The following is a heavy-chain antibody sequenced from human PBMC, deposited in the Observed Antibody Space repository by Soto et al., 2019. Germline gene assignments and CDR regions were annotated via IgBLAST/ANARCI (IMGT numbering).Heavy chain of an antibody. D-gene: IGHD3-10*01. J-gene: IGHJ4*02. CDR1: GDSVSSGGAY. CDR3: ARLKSRYYKIISFSFDH. Sequence: QVQLQESGPGLVKPSQTLSLTCTVSGDSVSSGGAYWSWIRQPPGKGLEWIGYIYYSGSANYTPSLKSRLTISLDTSQNQVSLRLSSVTAADTAVYYCARLKSRYYKIISFSFDHWGRGTLVTVSS. CDR2: IYYSGSA. V-gene: IGHV4-31*03.